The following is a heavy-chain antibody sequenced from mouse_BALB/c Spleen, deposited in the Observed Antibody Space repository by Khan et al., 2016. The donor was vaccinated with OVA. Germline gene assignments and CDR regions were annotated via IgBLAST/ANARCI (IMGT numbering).Heavy chain of an antibody. V-gene: IGHV1S81*02. J-gene: IGHJ3*01. CDR2: INPNNGDA. CDR1: GYTFNSYN. CDR3: TRSGYGSFAY. Sequence: QVQLQQSGAELVKPGASVKLSCKASGYTFNSYNMYWVKQRPGQGLEWIGEINPNNGDANFNEKFKNKATLTVDKSSNTAFMQLSSLTSEDSAVYYCTRSGYGSFAYWGQGTLVTVSA. D-gene: IGHD2-2*01.